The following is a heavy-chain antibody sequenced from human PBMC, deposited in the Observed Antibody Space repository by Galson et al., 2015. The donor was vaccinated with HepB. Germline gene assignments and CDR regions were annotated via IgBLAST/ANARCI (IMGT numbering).Heavy chain of an antibody. CDR2: IYYSGST. D-gene: IGHD7-27*01. J-gene: IGHJ6*02. V-gene: IGHV4-59*01. Sequence: ETLSLTCTVSGGSISSYYWSWIRQPPGKGLEWIGYIYYSGSTNYNPSLKSRVTISVDTSKNQFSLKLSSVTAADTAVYYCARATGDGYYYYYGMDVWGQGATVTVSS. CDR1: GGSISSYY. CDR3: ARATGDGYYYYYGMDV.